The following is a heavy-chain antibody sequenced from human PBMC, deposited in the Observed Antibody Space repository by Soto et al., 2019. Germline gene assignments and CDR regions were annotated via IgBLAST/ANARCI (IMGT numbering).Heavy chain of an antibody. CDR1: GGTFSSYA. V-gene: IGHV1-69*13. J-gene: IGHJ3*02. CDR3: ARVSNHADAFDI. D-gene: IGHD7-27*01. CDR2: IIPIFGTA. Sequence: GASVKVYCKASGGTFSSYAISWVRQAPGQGLEWMGGIIPIFGTANYAQKFQGRVTITADEPTSTAYMELSSLRSEDTAVYYCARVSNHADAFDIWGQGTMVTVSS.